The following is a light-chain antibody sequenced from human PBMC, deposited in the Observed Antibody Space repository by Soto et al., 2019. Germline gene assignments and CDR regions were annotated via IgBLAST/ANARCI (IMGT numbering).Light chain of an antibody. Sequence: DIVMTQSPDSLAVSLGERATINCKSRQSILYSSNNKEKLAWYQQKPGQPPKLLIYWASTRESGVPDRFSGSGSGTDFTLTISNLQAEDVAVYYCQQYYSTPITFGQGTRLEIK. CDR1: QSILYSSNNKEK. CDR3: QQYYSTPIT. V-gene: IGKV4-1*01. J-gene: IGKJ5*01. CDR2: WAS.